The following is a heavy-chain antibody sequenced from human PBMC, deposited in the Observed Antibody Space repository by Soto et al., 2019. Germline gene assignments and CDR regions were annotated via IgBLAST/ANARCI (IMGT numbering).Heavy chain of an antibody. J-gene: IGHJ4*02. Sequence: QVHLVQSGAEVKKPGASVKVSCKASGYTFTSYGITWVRQAPGQGLEWMGWISAHNGNTDYAQKLQGRVIVTRDTSTRTAYMALGSLRSEDTAVYYCARGRYGDYWGQGAVVTVSS. CDR3: ARGRYGDY. CDR1: GYTFTSYG. D-gene: IGHD1-1*01. V-gene: IGHV1-18*01. CDR2: ISAHNGNT.